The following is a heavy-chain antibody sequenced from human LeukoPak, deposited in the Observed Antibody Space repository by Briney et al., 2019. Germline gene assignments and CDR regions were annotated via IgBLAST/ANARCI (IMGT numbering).Heavy chain of an antibody. V-gene: IGHV4-61*10. CDR1: GGSISSGSYY. CDR2: IYYSGST. Sequence: SQTLSLTCTISGGSISSGSYYWSWIRQPAGKGLEWIGYIYYSGSTNYNPSLKSRVTISVDTSKNQFSLKLSSVTAADTAVYYCARSLAALPVDAFDIWGQGTMVTVSS. CDR3: ARSLAALPVDAFDI. D-gene: IGHD6-6*01. J-gene: IGHJ3*02.